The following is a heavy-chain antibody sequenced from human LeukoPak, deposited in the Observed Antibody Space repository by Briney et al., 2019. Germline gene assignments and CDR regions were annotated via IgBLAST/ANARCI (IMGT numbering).Heavy chain of an antibody. V-gene: IGHV3-7*01. Sequence: GGSLRLSCAASGFTFSSYWMSWVRQAPGKGLEGVANIRQDGSEKYYVDSVKGRFTISRDNAKNSLYLQMNSLRAEDTAVYYCARDYYGSGSYYGFHTYWGQGTLVTVSS. J-gene: IGHJ4*02. D-gene: IGHD3-10*01. CDR3: ARDYYGSGSYYGFHTY. CDR1: GFTFSSYW. CDR2: IRQDGSEK.